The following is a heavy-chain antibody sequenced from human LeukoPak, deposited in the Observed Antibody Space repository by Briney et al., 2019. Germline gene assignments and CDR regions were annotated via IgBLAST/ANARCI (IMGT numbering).Heavy chain of an antibody. V-gene: IGHV1-69*05. J-gene: IGHJ3*02. CDR3: ARVRDPRQYYYDNSGYRNAFDI. D-gene: IGHD3-22*01. CDR2: IIPIFGTA. CDR1: GGTFSSYA. Sequence: SVKVSCKASGGTFSSYAISWVRQAPGQGLEWMGGIIPIFGTANYAQKFQGRVTITTDESTSTAYMELSSLRSEDTAVYYCARVRDPRQYYYDNSGYRNAFDIWGQGTMVTVSS.